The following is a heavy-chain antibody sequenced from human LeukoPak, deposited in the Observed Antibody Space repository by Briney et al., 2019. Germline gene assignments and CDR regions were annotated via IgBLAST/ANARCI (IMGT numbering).Heavy chain of an antibody. CDR3: ARGQNYDILIGYYYMDV. D-gene: IGHD3-9*01. CDR2: INHSGST. Sequence: SETLSLTCAVYGGSFSGYYWSWIRQPPGKGLEWIGEINHSGSTNYNPSLKSRVTISVDTSKNQFSLKLSSVTAADTAVYYCARGQNYDILIGYYYMDVWGKGTTVTVSS. CDR1: GGSFSGYY. J-gene: IGHJ6*03. V-gene: IGHV4-34*01.